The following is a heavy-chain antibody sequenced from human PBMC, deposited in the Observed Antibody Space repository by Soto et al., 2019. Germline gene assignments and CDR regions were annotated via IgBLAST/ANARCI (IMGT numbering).Heavy chain of an antibody. CDR2: IYYSGST. CDR3: ARGGIPYYFDY. V-gene: IGHV4-31*03. CDR1: GGSISSGGYY. J-gene: IGHJ4*02. Sequence: SETLSLTCTVSGGSISSGGYYWSWIRQHPGKGLEWIGYIYYSGSTNYNPSLKSRVTISVDTSKNQFSLKLSSVTAADTAVYYCARGGIPYYFDYWGQGTLVTVSS. D-gene: IGHD1-20*01.